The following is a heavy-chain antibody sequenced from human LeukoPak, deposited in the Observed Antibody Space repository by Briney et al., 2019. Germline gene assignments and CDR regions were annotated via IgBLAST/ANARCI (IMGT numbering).Heavy chain of an antibody. D-gene: IGHD5-24*01. Sequence: GGSLRLSCAASGFTFSSYAMHWVRQAPGKGLEWVAVISYDGSNKYYADSVKGRFTISRDNSKNTLYLQMNSLRAEDTAVYYCARGYNYFDYFDYWGQGTLVTVSS. CDR3: ARGYNYFDYFDY. CDR1: GFTFSSYA. CDR2: ISYDGSNK. V-gene: IGHV3-30*14. J-gene: IGHJ4*02.